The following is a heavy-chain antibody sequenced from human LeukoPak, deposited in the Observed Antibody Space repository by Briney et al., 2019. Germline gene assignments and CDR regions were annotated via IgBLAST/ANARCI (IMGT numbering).Heavy chain of an antibody. CDR2: INPSGGST. J-gene: IGHJ6*03. Sequence: GASVKVSCKASGYTFTSYYMHWVRQAPGQGLEWMGIINPSGGSTSYAQKFQGRVTMTRDMSTSTVYMELSSLRSEDTAVYYCARGSPYYDSSGYYTLRPHPPTYYYYMDVWGKGTTVTVSS. V-gene: IGHV1-46*01. D-gene: IGHD3-22*01. CDR3: ARGSPYYDSSGYYTLRPHPPTYYYYMDV. CDR1: GYTFTSYY.